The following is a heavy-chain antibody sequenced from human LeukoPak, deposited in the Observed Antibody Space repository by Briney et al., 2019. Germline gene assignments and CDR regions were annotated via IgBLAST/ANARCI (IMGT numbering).Heavy chain of an antibody. CDR3: ARRWSGYSPIVY. J-gene: IGHJ4*02. Sequence: GGSLRLSCAASGFTFSTYWMSWVRQAPGKGRAWVANMKEDGREKYYVDSVKGRFTISRDNAKNSLYLQMNSLRAEDTAVYYCARRWSGYSPIVYWGQGTLVTVSS. D-gene: IGHD3-3*01. V-gene: IGHV3-7*01. CDR1: GFTFSTYW. CDR2: MKEDGREK.